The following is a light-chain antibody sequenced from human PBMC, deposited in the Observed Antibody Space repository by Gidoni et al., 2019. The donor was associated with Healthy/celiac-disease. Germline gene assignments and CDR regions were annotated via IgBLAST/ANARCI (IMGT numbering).Light chain of an antibody. V-gene: IGLV1-47*01. CDR2: RNN. CDR1: SSNIGSNY. Sequence: QSVLTQPPSASSTPGQRVTISCSGSSSNIGSNYVYWYQQLPGTAPKLLIYRNNQRPSGVPDRFSGSKSGTAASLAISGLRSEDEADYDCAAWDDSLSGYVVFGGGTKLTVL. CDR3: AAWDDSLSGYVV. J-gene: IGLJ2*01.